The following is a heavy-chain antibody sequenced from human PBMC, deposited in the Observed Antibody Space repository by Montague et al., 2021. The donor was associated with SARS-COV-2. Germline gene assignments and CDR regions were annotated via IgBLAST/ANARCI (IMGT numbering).Heavy chain of an antibody. D-gene: IGHD6-19*01. CDR3: AGGRRPVVGAGAGRAGCAFDI. Sequence: SETLSLTCAISGGSFSNYYWSWIRQPPGKGLEWIGEVNQSGTTIYNPSAKSGVTISADASKDQFYLRLNSVTAADTAVYYWAGGRRPVVGAGAGRAGCAFDIWGQGTMVTVSS. V-gene: IGHV4-34*01. J-gene: IGHJ3*02. CDR1: GGSFSNYY. CDR2: VNQSGTT.